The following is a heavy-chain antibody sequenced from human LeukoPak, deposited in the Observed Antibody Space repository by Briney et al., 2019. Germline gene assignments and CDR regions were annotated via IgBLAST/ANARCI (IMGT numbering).Heavy chain of an antibody. Sequence: PGGSLRLSCAASGFTFSSYEMNWVRQAPGKGLEWVSYIGSSGSNIYYADSVKGRFTISRDNAKNSLYLQMNSLRAEDTAVYYCARGGRYSSNWYFDFWGQGTLVTVSS. J-gene: IGHJ4*02. CDR3: ARGGRYSSNWYFDF. V-gene: IGHV3-48*03. CDR1: GFTFSSYE. D-gene: IGHD6-13*01. CDR2: IGSSGSNI.